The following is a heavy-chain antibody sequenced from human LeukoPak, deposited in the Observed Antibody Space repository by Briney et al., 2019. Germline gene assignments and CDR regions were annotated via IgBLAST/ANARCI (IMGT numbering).Heavy chain of an antibody. CDR2: INPNSGGT. CDR3: ARGAGVLGSTDFDY. J-gene: IGHJ4*02. D-gene: IGHD5/OR15-5a*01. V-gene: IGHV1-2*02. Sequence: ASVKVSCKASGYTFTGYYMHWVRQAPGQGLEWMGWINPNSGGTNYAQKFQGRVTMTRDTSISTAYMELSRLRSDDTAVYYCARGAGVLGSTDFDYWGQGTLVTVSS. CDR1: GYTFTGYY.